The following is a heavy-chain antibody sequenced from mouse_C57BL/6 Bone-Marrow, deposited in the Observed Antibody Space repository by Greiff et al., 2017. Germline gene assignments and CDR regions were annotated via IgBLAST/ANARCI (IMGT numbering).Heavy chain of an antibody. CDR1: GFSLTSYG. CDR3: ASLPCDGYYVDFDV. D-gene: IGHD2-3*01. CDR2: IWSGGST. V-gene: IGHV2-2*01. Sequence: QVQLQQSGPGLVQPSQSLSITCTVSGFSLTSYGVHWVRQSPGKGLEWLGVIWSGGSTDYNAAFISRLSISKDNPKSQVFFKMNSLQADDTAIYYCASLPCDGYYVDFDVWGTGTTVTVSS. J-gene: IGHJ1*03.